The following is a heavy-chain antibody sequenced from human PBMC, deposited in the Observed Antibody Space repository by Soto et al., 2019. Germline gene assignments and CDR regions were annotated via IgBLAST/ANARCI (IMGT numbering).Heavy chain of an antibody. V-gene: IGHV1-69*01. CDR2: ILTAFGTT. CDR1: GDTFNSYV. D-gene: IGHD5-18*01. J-gene: IGHJ4*02. CDR3: AKSYGYTIGASLDN. Sequence: QGQLVQSGPDVKKPGSSVKVSCNASGDTFNSYVITWVRQAHGQGLEWLGGILTAFGTTRYAENFQDRLTLPADQAATTDHMEVCSLTSGVTAMYYCAKSYGYTIGASLDNWGQGMLVNVSS.